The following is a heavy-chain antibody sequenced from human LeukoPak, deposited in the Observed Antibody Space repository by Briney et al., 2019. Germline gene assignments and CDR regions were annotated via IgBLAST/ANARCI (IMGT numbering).Heavy chain of an antibody. CDR2: IYTSGST. J-gene: IGHJ5*02. CDR1: GGSISSGSYY. CDR3: ARTIVVVPAAMNWFDP. Sequence: SQTLSLTSTVSGGSISSGSYYWSWIRQPAGKGLEWIGRIYTSGSTNYNPSLKSRVTISVDTSKNQFSLKLSSVTAADTAVYYCARTIVVVPAAMNWFDPWGQGTLVTVSS. V-gene: IGHV4-61*02. D-gene: IGHD2-2*01.